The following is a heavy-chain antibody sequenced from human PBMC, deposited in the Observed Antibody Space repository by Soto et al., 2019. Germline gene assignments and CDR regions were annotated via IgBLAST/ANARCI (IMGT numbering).Heavy chain of an antibody. CDR2: ISAYNGNT. V-gene: IGHV1-18*04. CDR3: ARIGYYYDSSGYYYVDWFDP. D-gene: IGHD3-22*01. CDR1: GYTFTSYG. J-gene: IGHJ5*02. Sequence: ASVKVSCKASGYTFTSYGISWVRQAPGQGLEWMGWISAYNGNTNYAQKLQGRVTMTTDTSTSTAYMELRSLRSDDTAVYYCARIGYYYDSSGYYYVDWFDPWGQGTLVTVSS.